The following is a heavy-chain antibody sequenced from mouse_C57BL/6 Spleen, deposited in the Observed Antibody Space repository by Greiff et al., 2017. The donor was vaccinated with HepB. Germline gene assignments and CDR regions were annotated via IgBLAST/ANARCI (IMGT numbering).Heavy chain of an antibody. D-gene: IGHD2-1*01. CDR2: IYPGNSDT. CDR3: TRGGNSTYYYAMDY. CDR1: GYTFTSYW. Sequence: EVQLQQSGTVLARPGASVKMSCKTSGYTFTSYWMHWVKQRPGQGLEWIGAIYPGNSDTSYNQKFKGKAKLTAVTSASTAYMELSSLTNEDSAVYYCTRGGNSTYYYAMDYWGQGTSVTVSS. J-gene: IGHJ4*01. V-gene: IGHV1-5*01.